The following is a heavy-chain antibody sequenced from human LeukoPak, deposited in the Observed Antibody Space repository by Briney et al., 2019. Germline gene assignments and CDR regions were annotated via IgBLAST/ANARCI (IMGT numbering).Heavy chain of an antibody. J-gene: IGHJ3*02. CDR1: GGSISRGDYY. Sequence: SQTLSLTCTVSGGSISRGDYYWSWIRHPPGKGLEWSGYIYYSGSTYYNPSLKSRVTISVDTSKNQFSLKLSSVTAADTAVYYCATYDYGDYGGSDAFDIWGQGTMVTVSS. CDR3: ATYDYGDYGGSDAFDI. V-gene: IGHV4-30-4*08. CDR2: IYYSGST. D-gene: IGHD4-17*01.